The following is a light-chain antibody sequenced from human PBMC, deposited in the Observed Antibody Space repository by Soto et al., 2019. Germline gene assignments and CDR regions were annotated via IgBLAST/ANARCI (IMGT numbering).Light chain of an antibody. CDR3: AAWDGSLKGYV. Sequence: QSVLTQPPSTSGTPGQRVTISCSGSSSNIGSNTVNWYQQLPGTAPKLLIYPNNQRPSGVPDRFSGSKSGTSASLAISGLQSEDEADYYCAAWDGSLKGYVFGTGTKLTVL. CDR1: SSNIGSNT. J-gene: IGLJ1*01. V-gene: IGLV1-44*01. CDR2: PNN.